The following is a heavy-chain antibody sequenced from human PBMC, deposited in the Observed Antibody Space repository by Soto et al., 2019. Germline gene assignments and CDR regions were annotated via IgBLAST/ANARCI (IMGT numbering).Heavy chain of an antibody. CDR1: GGSISSYY. CDR2: IYYSGST. V-gene: IGHV4-59*01. D-gene: IGHD3-22*01. J-gene: IGHJ4*02. Sequence: PLETLSLTCTVSGGSISSYYWSWIRQPPGKGLEWIGYIYYSGSTNYNPSLKSRVTISVDTSKNQFSLKLSSVTAADTAVYYCARVGIYDSSGYLDYWGQGTLVTVSS. CDR3: ARVGIYDSSGYLDY.